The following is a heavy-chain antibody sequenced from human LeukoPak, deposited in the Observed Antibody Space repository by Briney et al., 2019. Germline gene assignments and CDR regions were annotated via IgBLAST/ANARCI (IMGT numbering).Heavy chain of an antibody. V-gene: IGHV3-23*01. CDR2: IGSGDTT. CDR1: GFSFSSFA. D-gene: IGHD3-22*01. J-gene: IGHJ3*02. CDR3: AKGERNYYDTLTAFDI. Sequence: PGGSLRLSCAASGFSFSSFAMSWVRQAPGKGLEWVSTIGSGDTTYLADSVKGRCTISRDNSKNTLYLQMNSLRAEDTAVYYCAKGERNYYDTLTAFDIWAQGTMVIVSS.